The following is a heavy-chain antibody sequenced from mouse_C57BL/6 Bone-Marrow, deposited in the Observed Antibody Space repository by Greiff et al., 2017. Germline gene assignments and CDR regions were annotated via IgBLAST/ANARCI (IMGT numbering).Heavy chain of an antibody. CDR3: TPDYYGSRGNY. CDR1: GFNIKDDY. J-gene: IGHJ2*01. D-gene: IGHD1-1*01. V-gene: IGHV14-4*01. CDR2: IDPENGDT. Sequence: VQLQQSGAELVRPGASVKLSCTASGFNIKDDYMHWVKQRPEQGLEWIGWIDPENGDTESASKFQGKATITADTSSNTAYLQLSSLTSEDTAVYYCTPDYYGSRGNYWGQGTTLTVSS.